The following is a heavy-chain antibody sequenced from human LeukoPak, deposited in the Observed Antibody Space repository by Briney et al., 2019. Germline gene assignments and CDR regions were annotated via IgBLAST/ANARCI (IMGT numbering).Heavy chain of an antibody. Sequence: ASVKVSCKASGYTFTSYGISWVRQAPGQGLEWMGWISAYNGNTNYAQKLQGRVTMTTDTSTSTAYMELRSLRSDDMAVYYCRLSSHDHEDYWGQGTLVTVSS. CDR2: ISAYNGNT. V-gene: IGHV1-18*03. D-gene: IGHD1-14*01. CDR1: GYTFTSYG. J-gene: IGHJ4*02. CDR3: RLSSHDHEDY.